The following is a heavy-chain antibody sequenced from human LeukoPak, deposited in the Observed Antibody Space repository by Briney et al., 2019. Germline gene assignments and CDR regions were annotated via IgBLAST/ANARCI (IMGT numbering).Heavy chain of an antibody. J-gene: IGHJ4*02. Sequence: GGSLRLSCAASGFTFSDYYMSWIRQAPGKGLEWVSYISSSGSSTYYADSVKGRFTISRFTISRDNAKNSLYLQMNSLRAEDTAVYYCASQIAAAGPRWGQGTLVTVSS. CDR3: ASQIAAAGPR. CDR2: ISSSGSST. D-gene: IGHD6-13*01. V-gene: IGHV3-11*01. CDR1: GFTFSDYY.